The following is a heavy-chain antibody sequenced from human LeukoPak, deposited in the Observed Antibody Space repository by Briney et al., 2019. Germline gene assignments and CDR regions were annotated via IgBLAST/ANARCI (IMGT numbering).Heavy chain of an antibody. V-gene: IGHV1-18*01. CDR3: AREEAGELCDY. Sequence: GSSVKVSCKASGGTFSSYAISWVRQAPGQGLEWMGWISAYNGNTNYAQKLQGRVTMTTDTSTSTAYMELRSLRSDDTAVYYCAREEAGELCDYWGQGTLVTVSS. J-gene: IGHJ4*02. D-gene: IGHD3-16*01. CDR1: GGTFSSYA. CDR2: ISAYNGNT.